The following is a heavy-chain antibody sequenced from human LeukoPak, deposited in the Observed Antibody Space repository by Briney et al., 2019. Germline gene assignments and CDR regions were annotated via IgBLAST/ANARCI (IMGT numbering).Heavy chain of an antibody. Sequence: PSETLSLTCTVSGGPISSYYGSWVRQPPGKGLEWIWYIYYSGSTNYNPSLKSRVTISVDTSKNQFSRKLSSVTAADTAVYYCARLAYSSSSYYFDYWGQGTLVTVSS. CDR2: IYYSGST. CDR3: ARLAYSSSSYYFDY. D-gene: IGHD6-13*01. CDR1: GGPISSYY. V-gene: IGHV4-59*01. J-gene: IGHJ4*02.